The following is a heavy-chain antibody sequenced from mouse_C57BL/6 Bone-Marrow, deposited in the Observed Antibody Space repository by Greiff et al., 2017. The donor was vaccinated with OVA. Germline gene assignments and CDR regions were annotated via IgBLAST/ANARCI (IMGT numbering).Heavy chain of an antibody. V-gene: IGHV1-69*01. Sequence: QVQLQQPVAELVMPGASVKLSCKASGYTFTSYWMHWVKQRPGQGLEWIGEIDPSDSYTNYTQKFKGKSTLTVDKSSRTAYMRLSSLTSEDSAVYYCARRGGTYIDYWGQGTTLTVSS. CDR3: ARRGGTYIDY. J-gene: IGHJ2*01. CDR1: GYTFTSYW. CDR2: IDPSDSYT. D-gene: IGHD1-3*01.